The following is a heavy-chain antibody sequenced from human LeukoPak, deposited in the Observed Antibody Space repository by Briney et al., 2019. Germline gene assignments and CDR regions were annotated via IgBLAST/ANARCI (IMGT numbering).Heavy chain of an antibody. CDR3: ARGSLVRRFQH. CDR2: INHSGST. CDR1: GGSISSGGYY. V-gene: IGHV4-31*03. Sequence: PSQTLSLTCTVSGGSISSGGYYWSWIRQHPGKGLEWIGEINHSGSTNYNPSLKSRVTISVDTSKNQFSLKLSSVTAADTAVYYCARGSLVRRFQHWGQGTLVTVSS. J-gene: IGHJ1*01.